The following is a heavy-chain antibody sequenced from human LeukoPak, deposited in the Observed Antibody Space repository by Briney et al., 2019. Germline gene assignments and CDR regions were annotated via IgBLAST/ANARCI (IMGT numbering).Heavy chain of an antibody. J-gene: IGHJ6*03. D-gene: IGHD2-2*01. CDR2: TYYRSKWHN. V-gene: IGHV6-1*01. Sequence: QTLSLTCAMSGDRVSTNSAAWNWIRQSPSGGIEWLGWTYYRSKWHNEYPVSVKSRITFNADTSKNQFSLQQKPVTPEDTAVYYCARGRWDIVVVSASRAYYYYIDVWGEDTTVTVS. CDR1: GDRVSTNSAA. CDR3: ARGRWDIVVVSASRAYYYYIDV.